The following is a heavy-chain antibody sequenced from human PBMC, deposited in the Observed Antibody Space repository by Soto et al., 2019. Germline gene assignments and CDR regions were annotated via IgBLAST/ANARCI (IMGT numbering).Heavy chain of an antibody. CDR1: GGSISSSSYY. CDR2: IYYSGST. V-gene: IGHV4-39*01. J-gene: IGHJ4*02. CDR3: ARRGSSSWYGY. D-gene: IGHD6-13*01. Sequence: QLQLQESGPGLVKPSETLSLTCTVSGGSISSSSYYWGWIRQPPGKGLEWIGSIYYSGSTFYNPSLTSRVTIYGDTAKNQFSLKLSSVTAADTAVYYCARRGSSSWYGYWGQGTLVTVSS.